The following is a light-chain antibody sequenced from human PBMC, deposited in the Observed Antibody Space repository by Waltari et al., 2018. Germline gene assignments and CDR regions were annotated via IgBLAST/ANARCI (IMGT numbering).Light chain of an antibody. CDR3: QQGYMTPRT. J-gene: IGKJ1*01. V-gene: IGKV1-39*01. CDR2: ATS. Sequence: DVQMTQSPSSLSASVGDGVCTTCRASQSVRNFLNCYQQEPGKSPKLLIYATSSLQTGVPSRFSGSGSATDFTLSISSLQPEDFAIYFCQQGYMTPRTFGQGTKVEIK. CDR1: QSVRNF.